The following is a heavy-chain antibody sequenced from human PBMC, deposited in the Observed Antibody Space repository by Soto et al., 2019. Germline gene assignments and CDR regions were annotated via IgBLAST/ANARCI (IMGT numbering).Heavy chain of an antibody. CDR2: ISWNSGSI. CDR3: AKDIVGDSSGYTFDY. D-gene: IGHD3-22*01. J-gene: IGHJ4*02. Sequence: PGGSLRLSCAASGFTFDDYAMHWVRQAPGKGLEWVSGISWNSGSIGYADSVKGRFTISRDNAKNSLYLQMNSLRAEDTALYYCAKDIVGDSSGYTFDYWGQGTLVTVSS. CDR1: GFTFDDYA. V-gene: IGHV3-9*01.